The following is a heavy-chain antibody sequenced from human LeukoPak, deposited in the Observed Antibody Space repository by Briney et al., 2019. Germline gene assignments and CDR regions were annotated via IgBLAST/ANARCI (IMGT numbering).Heavy chain of an antibody. D-gene: IGHD2-2*02. CDR1: GGTFSSYA. V-gene: IGHV1-69*05. CDR3: ARADIVVVPAAISYYYYMDV. J-gene: IGHJ6*03. CDR2: IIPIFGTA. Sequence: ASVKVSCKASGGTFSSYAISWVRQAPGQGLEWMGGIIPIFGTANYAQKFQGRVTITTDESTSTAYMELSSLRSEDTAVYYCARADIVVVPAAISYYYYMDVWGKGTTVTVSS.